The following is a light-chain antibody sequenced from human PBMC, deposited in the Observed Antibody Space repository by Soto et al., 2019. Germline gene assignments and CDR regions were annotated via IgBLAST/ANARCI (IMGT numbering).Light chain of an antibody. CDR3: QHYYNTPRT. V-gene: IGKV4-1*01. Sequence: DIVMTQSPDSLAVSLGERATINCKSSQSVLYSSNNKNYLAWYQQKPGQPPKLLIYWASTRESGVPDRFSGSGSGPDFTLTISSLQAEDVAVYSCQHYYNTPRTFGPGTKVDIK. J-gene: IGKJ3*01. CDR2: WAS. CDR1: QSVLYSSNNKNY.